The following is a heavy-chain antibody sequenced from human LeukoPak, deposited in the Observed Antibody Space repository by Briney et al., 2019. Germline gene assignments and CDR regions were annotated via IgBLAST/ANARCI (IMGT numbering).Heavy chain of an antibody. CDR2: IWYDGSNK. D-gene: IGHD1-7*01. V-gene: IGHV3-33*01. J-gene: IGHJ4*02. CDR3: ARELSGTTSYYFDY. Sequence: GRSLRLSCAASGLTFSNHGMHWVRQAPGKGLEWVAFIWYDGSNKYYADSVKGRFTISRDNAKNSLYLQMNSLRVEDTAVYYCARELSGTTSYYFDYWGQGTLVTVSS. CDR1: GLTFSNHG.